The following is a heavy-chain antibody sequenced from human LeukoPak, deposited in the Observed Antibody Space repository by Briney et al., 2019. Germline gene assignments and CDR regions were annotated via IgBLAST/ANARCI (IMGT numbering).Heavy chain of an antibody. V-gene: IGHV3-23*01. D-gene: IGHD6-13*01. CDR1: GFTFSSYA. Sequence: GGSLRLSCAASGFTFSSYAVSWVRQAPGKGLEWVLAISGSGGSTYYADSVKGRFTISRDNSKNTLYLQMNSLRAEDTAVYYCAKDQQQPRAFDYWGQGTLVTVSS. J-gene: IGHJ4*02. CDR2: ISGSGGST. CDR3: AKDQQQPRAFDY.